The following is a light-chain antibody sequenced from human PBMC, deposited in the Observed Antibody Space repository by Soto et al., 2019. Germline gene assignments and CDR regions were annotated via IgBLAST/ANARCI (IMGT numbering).Light chain of an antibody. CDR2: SNN. Sequence: QSVLTQPPSASGTPGQRVTISCSGSSSNIGSNTVNWYQQLPGTAPQLLIYSNNQRPSGVPDRFSGSKSGTAAALAISGLQSEDEADYYCSGWDDSLNGVVFGGGTKLTVL. CDR1: SSNIGSNT. V-gene: IGLV1-44*01. J-gene: IGLJ2*01. CDR3: SGWDDSLNGVV.